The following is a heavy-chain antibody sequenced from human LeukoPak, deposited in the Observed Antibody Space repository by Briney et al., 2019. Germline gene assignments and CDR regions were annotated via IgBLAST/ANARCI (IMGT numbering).Heavy chain of an antibody. J-gene: IGHJ4*02. D-gene: IGHD3-22*01. CDR3: AKAPVWLSIDY. V-gene: IGHV3-23*01. Sequence: PGGSLRLFCGASGFTFSSYAMSWVRQAPGKGLEWGSAISGSGGSTYYADSVKGRFTISRDNSKNTLYLQMNSLRAEDTAVYYCAKAPVWLSIDYWGQGTLVTVSS. CDR1: GFTFSSYA. CDR2: ISGSGGST.